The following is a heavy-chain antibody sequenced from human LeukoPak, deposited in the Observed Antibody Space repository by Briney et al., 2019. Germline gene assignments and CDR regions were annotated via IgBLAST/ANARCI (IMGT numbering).Heavy chain of an antibody. J-gene: IGHJ5*02. CDR1: GGSISSYY. D-gene: IGHD2-2*01. V-gene: IGHV4-4*07. CDR3: ARDWAYCSSTSCSNWFDP. CDR2: IYTSGST. Sequence: SETLSLTCTVSGGSISSYYWSWIRQPAGKGLEWMGRIYTSGSTNYNPSLKSRVTMSVDTSKNQFSLKLSSVTAADTAVYYCARDWAYCSSTSCSNWFDPWGQGTPVTVSS.